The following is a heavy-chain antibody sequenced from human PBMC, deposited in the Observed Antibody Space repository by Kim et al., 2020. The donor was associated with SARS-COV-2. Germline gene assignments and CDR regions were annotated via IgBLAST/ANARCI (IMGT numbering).Heavy chain of an antibody. CDR1: GGTFSSYA. CDR3: ARDSRSAPRIYYYYGMDV. J-gene: IGHJ6*02. CDR2: IIPIFGTA. Sequence: SVKVSCKASGGTFSSYAISWVRQAPGQGLEWMGGIIPIFGTANYAQKFQGRVTITADESTSTAYMELSSLRSEDTAVYYCARDSRSAPRIYYYYGMDVWGQGTTVTVSS. V-gene: IGHV1-69*13. D-gene: IGHD1-20*01.